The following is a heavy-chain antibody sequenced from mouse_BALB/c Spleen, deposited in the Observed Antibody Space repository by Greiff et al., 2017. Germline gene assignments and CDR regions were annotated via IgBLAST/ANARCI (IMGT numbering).Heavy chain of an antibody. CDR2: INPDSSTI. CDR1: GFDFSRYW. CDR3: ARRGNYVGAMDY. J-gene: IGHJ4*01. V-gene: IGHV4-1*02. Sequence: EVKLLESGGGLVQPGGSLKLSCAASGFDFSRYWMSWVRQAPGKGLEWIGEINPDSSTINYTPSLKDKFIISRDNAKNTLYLQMSKVRSEDTALYYCARRGNYVGAMDYWGQGTSVTVSS. D-gene: IGHD2-1*01.